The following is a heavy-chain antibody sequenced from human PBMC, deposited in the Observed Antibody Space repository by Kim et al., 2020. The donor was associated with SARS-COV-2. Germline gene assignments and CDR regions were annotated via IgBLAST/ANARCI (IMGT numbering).Heavy chain of an antibody. V-gene: IGHV3-23*01. D-gene: IGHD3-3*01. Sequence: VKGRFTISRDNSKNTLYLQMNSLRVDDTAVYYCAKMGISYDFLSGTPPPDYWGQGSLVTVSS. J-gene: IGHJ4*02. CDR3: AKMGISYDFLSGTPPPDY.